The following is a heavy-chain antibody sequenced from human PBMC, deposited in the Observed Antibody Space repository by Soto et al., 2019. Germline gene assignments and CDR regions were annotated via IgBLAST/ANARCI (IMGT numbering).Heavy chain of an antibody. CDR1: GGSISSSNW. CDR2: IYHSGST. CDR3: ARAACSGGSCYSGAFDI. V-gene: IGHV4-4*02. J-gene: IGHJ3*02. Sequence: SETLSLTCAVSGGSISSSNWWSWVRQPPGKGLEWIGEIYHSGSTNYNPSLKSRVTISVDKSKNQFSLKLSSVTAADTAVYYCARAACSGGSCYSGAFDIWGQGTVVTVSS. D-gene: IGHD2-15*01.